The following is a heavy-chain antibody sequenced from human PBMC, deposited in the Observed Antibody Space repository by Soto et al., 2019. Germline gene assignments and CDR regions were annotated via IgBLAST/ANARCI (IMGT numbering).Heavy chain of an antibody. J-gene: IGHJ3*02. CDR3: ARVSHYYDSSGYRFSGDAFDI. V-gene: IGHV4-59*07. Sequence: PSDTLSLTAHPPGQSITSYYWSCIRQPPGKGLECIGYIYYSGSTNYNPSLKSRVTISVDTSKNLFSLRLSSVTAADTAVYYCARVSHYYDSSGYRFSGDAFDIWGQGTMVT. CDR1: GQSITSYY. D-gene: IGHD3-22*01. CDR2: IYYSGST.